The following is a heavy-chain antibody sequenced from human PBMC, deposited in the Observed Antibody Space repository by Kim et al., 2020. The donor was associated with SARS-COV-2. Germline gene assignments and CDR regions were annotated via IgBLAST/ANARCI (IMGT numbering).Heavy chain of an antibody. CDR2: ISSSGSLI. CDR3: ARETIDCGGDCFDY. CDR1: GFTFSDYE. V-gene: IGHV3-48*03. J-gene: IGHJ4*02. Sequence: GGSLRLSCGVSGFTFSDYEFNWVRQAPGKGLEWVSYISSSGSLIYYANSVKGRFTVSRDDAKNSLYLQLNSLRAEDTAVYYCARETIDCGGDCFDYWGQGTLVTVSS. D-gene: IGHD2-21*01.